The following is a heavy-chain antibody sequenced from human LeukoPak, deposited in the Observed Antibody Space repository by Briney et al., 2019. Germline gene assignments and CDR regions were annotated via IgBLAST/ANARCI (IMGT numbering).Heavy chain of an antibody. V-gene: IGHV1-8*01. J-gene: IGHJ5*02. D-gene: IGHD4-23*01. CDR2: MNPNSGNT. CDR1: GYTFTTYD. CDR3: AKGPNKSDGGNSGSAWFDP. Sequence: ASVKVSCKASGYTFTTYDINWVRQATGQGLEWMGWMNPNSGNTGYAQKFQGRVTMTRNTSISTAYMELSSLRSEDTAVYYCAKGPNKSDGGNSGSAWFDPWGQGTLVTVSS.